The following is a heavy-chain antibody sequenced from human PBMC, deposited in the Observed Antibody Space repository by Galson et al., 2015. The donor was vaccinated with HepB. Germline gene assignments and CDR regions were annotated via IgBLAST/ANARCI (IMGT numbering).Heavy chain of an antibody. V-gene: IGHV4-61*02. J-gene: IGHJ4*02. CDR2: IYTSGST. Sequence: TLSLTCTVSGGSISSGSYYWSWIRQPAGKGLEWIGRIYTSGSTNYNPSLKSRVTMSVDTSKNQFSLKLSSVTAADTAVYYCARFKVMRDYFDCWGQGTLVTVSS. CDR1: GGSISSGSYY. CDR3: ARFKVMRDYFDC. D-gene: IGHD3-16*01.